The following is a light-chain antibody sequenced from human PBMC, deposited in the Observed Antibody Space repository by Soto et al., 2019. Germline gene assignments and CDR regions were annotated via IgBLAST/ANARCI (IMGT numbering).Light chain of an antibody. CDR3: QQRNNWPVT. Sequence: EIVLTQSPATLSLSPGERATLSCRASQSVSSYLAWYQQKPGQAPRLLIYDASNRATGIPARFSGSGSGTDFTLTISSLEPEDCAVYYCQQRNNWPVTFGPGTKVDIK. CDR1: QSVSSY. J-gene: IGKJ3*01. CDR2: DAS. V-gene: IGKV3-11*01.